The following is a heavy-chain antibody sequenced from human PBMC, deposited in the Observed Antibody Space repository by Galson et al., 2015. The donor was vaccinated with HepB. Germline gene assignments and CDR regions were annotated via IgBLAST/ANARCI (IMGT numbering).Heavy chain of an antibody. CDR1: GFTVNDYY. J-gene: IGHJ4*02. CDR2: IGLSTTHK. CDR3: ARNMTPFGGVIPPPDY. Sequence: SLRLSCAASGFTVNDYYMSWIRQAPGKGLEWISYIGLSTTHKNYADSVRGRFTISRDNATNSLYLQMNSLRVEDTAVYYCARNMTPFGGVIPPPDYWGQGALVAVSS. V-gene: IGHV3-11*06. D-gene: IGHD3-16*01.